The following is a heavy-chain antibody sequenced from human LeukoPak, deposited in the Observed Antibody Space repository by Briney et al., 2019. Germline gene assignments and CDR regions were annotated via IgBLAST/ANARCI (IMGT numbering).Heavy chain of an antibody. D-gene: IGHD2-2*01. Sequence: ASVKVFCKVSGYIFTRYDINWVRQATGQGLEWMGWMNPNRGNTRYAQKFEGRVTITRNTSISRAYIELSRLRSDDTAVYYCAILALSCSSTSCSEWFGPWGQGTLVTVSS. J-gene: IGHJ5*02. V-gene: IGHV1-8*03. CDR1: GYIFTRYD. CDR3: AILALSCSSTSCSEWFGP. CDR2: MNPNRGNT.